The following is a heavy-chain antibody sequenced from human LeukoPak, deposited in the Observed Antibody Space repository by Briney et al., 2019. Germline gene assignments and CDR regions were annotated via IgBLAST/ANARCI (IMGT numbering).Heavy chain of an antibody. CDR1: GGSISSSSYY. D-gene: IGHD1-26*01. J-gene: IGHJ4*02. Sequence: PSETLSLTCAVSGGSISSSSYYWGWIRQPPGKGLEWIGSIYYSGSTYYNPSLKSRVTISVDTSKNQFSLKLSSVTAADTAVYYCARDLVGATGDFDYWGQGTLVTVSS. CDR2: IYYSGST. V-gene: IGHV4-39*07. CDR3: ARDLVGATGDFDY.